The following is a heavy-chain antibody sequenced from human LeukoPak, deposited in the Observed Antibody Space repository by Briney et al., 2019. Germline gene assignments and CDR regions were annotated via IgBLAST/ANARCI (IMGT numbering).Heavy chain of an antibody. Sequence: ASVKVSCKASGYTFTGYYMHWVRQAPGQGLEWMGWINPNSGGTNYAQKFQGRVTMTRDTSISTAYMELSRLRSDDTAVYYCAVRRGTYPYYFDYWGQGTPVTVSS. CDR1: GYTFTGYY. V-gene: IGHV1-2*02. D-gene: IGHD1-14*01. CDR3: AVRRGTYPYYFDY. J-gene: IGHJ4*02. CDR2: INPNSGGT.